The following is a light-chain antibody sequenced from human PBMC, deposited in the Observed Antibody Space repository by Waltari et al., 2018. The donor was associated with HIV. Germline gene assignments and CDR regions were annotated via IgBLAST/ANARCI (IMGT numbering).Light chain of an antibody. Sequence: SVLTQPPSASGTPGKSATISCSGTSSNIGTNYVYWYQQFPGPAPKLLIYRNSKRPAGGPGRSAGPKTGTSAALDISGLRSDDEAEYYCAAWDDTLTVVFGGGTKLTVL. CDR3: AAWDDTLTVV. J-gene: IGLJ2*01. CDR2: RNS. V-gene: IGLV1-47*01. CDR1: SSNIGTNY.